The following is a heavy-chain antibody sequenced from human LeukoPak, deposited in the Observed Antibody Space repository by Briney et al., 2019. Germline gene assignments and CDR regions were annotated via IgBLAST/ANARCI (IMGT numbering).Heavy chain of an antibody. Sequence: GGSLRLSCAASGFTFSSYWMSWVRQAPGRGLEWVANIKQDGSEKYYVDSVKGRFTISRDNAKNSLYLQMNSLRAEDTAVYYCATQTNSAAAADYFDYWGQGTLVTVSS. CDR3: ATQTNSAAAADYFDY. CDR2: IKQDGSEK. D-gene: IGHD6-13*01. CDR1: GFTFSSYW. V-gene: IGHV3-7*01. J-gene: IGHJ4*02.